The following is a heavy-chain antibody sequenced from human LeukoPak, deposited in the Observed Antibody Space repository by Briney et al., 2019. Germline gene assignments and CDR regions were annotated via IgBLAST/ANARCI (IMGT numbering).Heavy chain of an antibody. J-gene: IGHJ5*02. CDR2: VYYSGST. CDR1: GGSISSHY. V-gene: IGHV4-59*11. D-gene: IGHD2-15*01. Sequence: ASETLSLTCTVSGGSISSHYWSWIRQPPGKGLEWIGYVYYSGSTNYNPSLKSRLTISLDTSKNQFSLKLSSVTAADTAVYYCARGYCSGGSCYWFDHWGQGTLVTVSS. CDR3: ARGYCSGGSCYWFDH.